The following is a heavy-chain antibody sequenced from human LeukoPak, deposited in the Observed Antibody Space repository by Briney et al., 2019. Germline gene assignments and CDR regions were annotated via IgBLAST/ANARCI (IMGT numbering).Heavy chain of an antibody. CDR3: ARQLYRDGIDI. CDR1: GGSFSGFY. J-gene: IGHJ3*02. CDR2: INRRERS. D-gene: IGHD3-16*02. V-gene: IGHV4-34*01. Sequence: PSETLSLTCAVTGGSFSGFYGSWLRQPPGKGLEWIGEINRRERSTYNPSLESRVSISVDTSKNQFSLTLSSVTAADTSVYYCARQLYRDGIDIWGQGTMVIVSS.